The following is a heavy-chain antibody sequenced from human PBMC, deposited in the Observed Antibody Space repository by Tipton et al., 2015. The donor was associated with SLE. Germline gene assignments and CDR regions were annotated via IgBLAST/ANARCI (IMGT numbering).Heavy chain of an antibody. CDR1: GGSISSYY. CDR3: ARHSGSQKDFDY. CDR2: IYYSGST. Sequence: TLSLTCTVSGGSISSYYWSWIRQPPGKGLEWIGNIYYSGSTNYNPSLKSRVTISVDTSKNQFSLKLSSVTAADTAVYYCARHSGSQKDFDYWGQGTLVTVSS. J-gene: IGHJ4*02. V-gene: IGHV4-59*08. D-gene: IGHD1-26*01.